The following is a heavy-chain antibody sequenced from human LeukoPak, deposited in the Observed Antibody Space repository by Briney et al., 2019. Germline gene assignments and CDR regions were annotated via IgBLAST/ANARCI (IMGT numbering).Heavy chain of an antibody. CDR1: GFTFSSYS. CDR3: ARDGGITMVRGLRWGDYYYYYMDV. V-gene: IGHV3-21*01. J-gene: IGHJ6*03. Sequence: GGSLRLSCAASGFTFSSYSMNWVRQAPGEGLEWVSSISSSSSYIYYADSVKGRFTISRDNAKNSLYLQMNSLRAEDTAVYYCARDGGITMVRGLRWGDYYYYYMDVWGKGTTVTVSS. D-gene: IGHD3-10*01. CDR2: ISSSSSYI.